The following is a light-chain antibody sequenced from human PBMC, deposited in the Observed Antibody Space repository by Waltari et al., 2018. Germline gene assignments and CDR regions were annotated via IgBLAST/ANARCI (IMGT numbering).Light chain of an antibody. V-gene: IGKV3-11*01. CDR3: QHRSSWPIT. CDR1: QSVSSY. Sequence: EIVLTQSPATLSLPPGERATLSYRASQSVSSYLAWYQQKPGQAPRILIHDASNRATGVPARFSGSGSGTDFSLTISSLEPEDFAVYYCQHRSSWPITFGQGTRLEIK. CDR2: DAS. J-gene: IGKJ5*01.